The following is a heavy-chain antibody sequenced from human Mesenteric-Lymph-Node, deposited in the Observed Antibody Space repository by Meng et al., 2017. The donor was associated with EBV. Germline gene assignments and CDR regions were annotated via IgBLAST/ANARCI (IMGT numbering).Heavy chain of an antibody. V-gene: IGHV4-59*01. CDR1: GASISSYY. CDR2: TYHSGST. Sequence: VHLHKTGPGRVKPSGTLSLTCGVSGASISSYYWTWIRQTPGKGLEWIGNTYHSGSTNYNPSLKSRVTIPVDTSKNQFSLKLTSVTAGDTAVYYCVRGELAAYGWGQGTLVTVSS. CDR3: VRGELAAYG. J-gene: IGHJ4*02. D-gene: IGHD1-1*01.